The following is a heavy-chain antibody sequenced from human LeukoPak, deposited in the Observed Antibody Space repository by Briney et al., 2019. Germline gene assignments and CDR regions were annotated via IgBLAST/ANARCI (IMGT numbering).Heavy chain of an antibody. Sequence: GGSLRLSCAASGFTFSSYAMSWVRQAPGKGLEWVSAISGSGGSTYYADSVKGRFTISRDNSKNTLYLQMNSLRAEATAVYYCAKAKGYYENFDYWGQGTLVTVSS. CDR2: ISGSGGST. CDR1: GFTFSSYA. D-gene: IGHD3-22*01. CDR3: AKAKGYYENFDY. J-gene: IGHJ4*02. V-gene: IGHV3-23*01.